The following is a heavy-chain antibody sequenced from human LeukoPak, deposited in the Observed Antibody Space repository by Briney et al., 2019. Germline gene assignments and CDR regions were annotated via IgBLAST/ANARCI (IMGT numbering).Heavy chain of an antibody. CDR1: GGSFSGYY. D-gene: IGHD6-13*01. J-gene: IGHJ4*02. CDR2: INHSGST. CDR3: ARKGYSSSLGEGVDC. V-gene: IGHV4-34*01. Sequence: SETLSLTCAVYGGSFSGYYWSWIRQPPGKGLEWIGEINHSGSTNYNPSLKSRVTISVDTSKNQFSLKLSSVTAADTAVYYCARKGYSSSLGEGVDCWGQGTLVTVSS.